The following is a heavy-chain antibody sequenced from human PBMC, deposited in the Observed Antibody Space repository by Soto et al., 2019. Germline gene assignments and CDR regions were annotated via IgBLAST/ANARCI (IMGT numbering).Heavy chain of an antibody. J-gene: IGHJ4*02. Sequence: SETLSLTCAVYGGSFSGYYWSWIRQHPGKGLEWIGEINHSGSTNYNPSLKSRVTISVDTSKNQFSLKLSSVTAADTAVYYCARGKLSDYVWGSYRYHFDYWGQGTVVTVSS. CDR3: ARGKLSDYVWGSYRYHFDY. V-gene: IGHV4-34*01. CDR2: INHSGST. D-gene: IGHD3-16*02. CDR1: GGSFSGYY.